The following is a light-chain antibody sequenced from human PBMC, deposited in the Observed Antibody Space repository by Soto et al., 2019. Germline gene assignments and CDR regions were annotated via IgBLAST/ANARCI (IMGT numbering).Light chain of an antibody. CDR1: QSVSSN. CDR3: QQYINWPPTFT. J-gene: IGKJ2*01. V-gene: IGKV3-15*01. Sequence: EIVMTQSPATLSVSPGERVNLSCRASQSVSSNLAWYQQKPGQAPRLLIYAASTRATGIPARFSGSGSGTEFTPAISSLQSEDFAVYYCQQYINWPPTFTFGQGTKLEIK. CDR2: AAS.